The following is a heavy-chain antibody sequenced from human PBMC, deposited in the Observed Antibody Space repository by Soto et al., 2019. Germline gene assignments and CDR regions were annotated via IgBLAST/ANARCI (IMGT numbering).Heavy chain of an antibody. Sequence: GESLKISCKGSGYSFTSYWIGWVRQMPGKGLEWTGIIYPGDSDTRYSPSFQGQVTISADKSISTAYLQWSSLKASDTAMYYCARLRASSGSAHYFDYWGQGTLVTVSS. CDR3: ARLRASSGSAHYFDY. V-gene: IGHV5-51*01. J-gene: IGHJ4*02. CDR2: IYPGDSDT. CDR1: GYSFTSYW. D-gene: IGHD6-19*01.